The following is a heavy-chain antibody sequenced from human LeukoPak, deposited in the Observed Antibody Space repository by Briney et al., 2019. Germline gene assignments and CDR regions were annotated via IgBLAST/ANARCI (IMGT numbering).Heavy chain of an antibody. Sequence: ASVKVSCKASGYTFTAYYMHWVRQATGQGLEWMGWMNPNSGNTGYAQKFQGRVTMTRNTSISTAYMELSSLRSEDTAVYYCARAPGKLSSYWYFDLWGRGTLVTVSS. J-gene: IGHJ2*01. CDR1: GYTFTAYY. CDR2: MNPNSGNT. D-gene: IGHD3-10*01. V-gene: IGHV1-8*02. CDR3: ARAPGKLSSYWYFDL.